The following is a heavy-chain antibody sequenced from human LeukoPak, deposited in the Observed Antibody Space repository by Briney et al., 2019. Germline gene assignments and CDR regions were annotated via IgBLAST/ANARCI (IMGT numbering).Heavy chain of an antibody. J-gene: IGHJ4*02. CDR3: AKDRYSYAFEYSDS. Sequence: GGSLRLSCVASGITFSNYAVSWVRQAPGKGLDWVAVISNDGSKKYYADSVKGRFTISRDNSKNTLSLQVSSLRTEDTAVYYCAKDRYSYAFEYSDSWGQGTLVTVSS. D-gene: IGHD5-18*01. V-gene: IGHV3-30*18. CDR2: ISNDGSKK. CDR1: GITFSNYA.